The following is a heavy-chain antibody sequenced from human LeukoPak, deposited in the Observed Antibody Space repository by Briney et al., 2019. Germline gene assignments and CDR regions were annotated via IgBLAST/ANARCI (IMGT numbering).Heavy chain of an antibody. V-gene: IGHV4-30-4*08. CDR3: ARDLFFDN. CDR2: IYYSGST. CDR1: GGSISSGDYY. J-gene: IGHJ4*02. Sequence: NPSETLSLTCTVSGGSISSGDYYWSWIRQPPGKGLEWIGYIYYSGSTYYNPSLKSRVTISVDTSKNQFSLKLSSVTAADTAVYYCARDLFFDNWGQGTLVTASS.